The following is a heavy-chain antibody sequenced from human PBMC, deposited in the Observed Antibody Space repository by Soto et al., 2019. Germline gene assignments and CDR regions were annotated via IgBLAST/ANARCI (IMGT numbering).Heavy chain of an antibody. V-gene: IGHV4-34*01. CDR3: ARGRIVYCSGGSCRYYFDY. CDR2: INHSGST. Sequence: SETLSLTCAVYGGSFSGYYWSWIRQPPGTGLEWIGEINHSGSTNYNPSLKSRVTISVDTSKNQFSLKLSSVTAADTAVYYCARGRIVYCSGGSCRYYFDYWGQGTLATVSS. D-gene: IGHD2-15*01. J-gene: IGHJ4*02. CDR1: GGSFSGYY.